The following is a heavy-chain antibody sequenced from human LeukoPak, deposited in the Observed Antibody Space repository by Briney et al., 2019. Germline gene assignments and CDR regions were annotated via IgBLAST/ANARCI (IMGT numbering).Heavy chain of an antibody. V-gene: IGHV3-48*03. CDR2: IANTGDTR. CDR3: AREDYSKGGGYFDY. CDR1: GFNFSNYE. D-gene: IGHD4-11*01. Sequence: PGGSRRLSCAASGFNFSNYEMNSVRQAPGKGLQWVSYIANTGDTRNYAVSVKGRFTLSTDNAKNSLQLQINSLRAPYTAIYYCAREDYSKGGGYFDYWGQGTLVTVSS. J-gene: IGHJ4*02.